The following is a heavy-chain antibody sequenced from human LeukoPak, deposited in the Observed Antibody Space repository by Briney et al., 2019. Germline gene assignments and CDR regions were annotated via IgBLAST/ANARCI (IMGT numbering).Heavy chain of an antibody. V-gene: IGHV3-74*01. CDR2: INSDGSTT. J-gene: IGHJ4*02. D-gene: IGHD6-19*01. CDR1: GFTFSSYW. CDR3: ARVPNSSGWYATY. Sequence: GGSLRLSCAASGFTFSSYWMQWVRQAPGKGLLWVSRINSDGSTTSYADSVKGRFTISRDNAKNTLYLQINSLRAEDTAVYYCARVPNSSGWYATYWGQGTLVTVSS.